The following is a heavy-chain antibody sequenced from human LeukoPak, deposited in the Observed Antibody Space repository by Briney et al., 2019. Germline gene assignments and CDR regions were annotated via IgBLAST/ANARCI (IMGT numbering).Heavy chain of an antibody. CDR3: AKVGRGYSYGSNDY. J-gene: IGHJ4*02. CDR1: GFTFSSYA. D-gene: IGHD5-18*01. V-gene: IGHV3-23*01. CDR2: ISGSGGST. Sequence: GGSLRLSCAASGFTFSSYAMSWVRQAPGKGLEWVSAISGSGGSTYYADSVKGRFTISRDNSTNTLYLQMNSLRAEDTAVYYCAKVGRGYSYGSNDYWGQGTLVTVSS.